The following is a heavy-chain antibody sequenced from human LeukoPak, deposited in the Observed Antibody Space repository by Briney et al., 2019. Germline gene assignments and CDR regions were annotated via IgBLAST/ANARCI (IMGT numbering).Heavy chain of an antibody. Sequence: GGSLRLSCAASGFTFSSYWMSWVRQAPGKGLEWVANIKQDGSEKYYVDSVKGRFTISRDNAKNSLYLQMNSLRAEDTSVYDCARASRLVRFINWYFDLWGRGTPVTVSS. CDR2: IKQDGSEK. D-gene: IGHD6-19*01. J-gene: IGHJ2*01. V-gene: IGHV3-7*01. CDR1: GFTFSSYW. CDR3: ARASRLVRFINWYFDL.